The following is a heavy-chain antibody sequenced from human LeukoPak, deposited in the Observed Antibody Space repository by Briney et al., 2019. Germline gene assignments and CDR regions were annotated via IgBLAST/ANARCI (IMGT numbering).Heavy chain of an antibody. CDR1: GFTFSDYT. CDR3: AKDVHYYGSGSYYR. J-gene: IGHJ4*02. Sequence: SGGSLRLSCVASGFTFSDYTMSWLRQSPVKGLEWVAAISGSGYKTYDADSMKGRFTISRDNSKSTLYLEMNNLRAEDTAVYYCAKDVHYYGSGSYYRWGQGTLVTVSS. V-gene: IGHV3-23*01. CDR2: ISGSGYKT. D-gene: IGHD3-10*01.